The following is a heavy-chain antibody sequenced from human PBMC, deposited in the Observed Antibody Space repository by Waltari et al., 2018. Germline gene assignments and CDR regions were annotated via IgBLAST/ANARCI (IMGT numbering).Heavy chain of an antibody. J-gene: IGHJ4*02. CDR2: TYYRAKWYN. CDR3: ARATAVADRYFDY. D-gene: IGHD6-19*01. V-gene: IGHV6-1*01. Sequence: QVQLQQSGPGLVKPSQTLSLTCAISGDSVSSNSAAWNWLRPSPSRGLEWLGRTYYRAKWYNDYAVSVKSRITFNPDAAKNQFSLQLNSVTPEDTAVYYCARATAVADRYFDYWGQGTLVTVSS. CDR1: GDSVSSNSAA.